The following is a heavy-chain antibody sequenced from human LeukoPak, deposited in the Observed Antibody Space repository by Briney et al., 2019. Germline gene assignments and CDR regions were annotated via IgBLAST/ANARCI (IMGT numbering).Heavy chain of an antibody. CDR3: AVERDGYSIDY. CDR2: IYTSGST. Sequence: SETLSLTCTVCVGSISSGSYYWSWIRQPAGKGLEWIGRIYTSGSTNYNPSLKSRVTISVDTSKNQFSLKLSSVTAADTAVYYCAVERDGYSIDYWGQGTLVTVSS. J-gene: IGHJ4*02. D-gene: IGHD5-24*01. CDR1: VGSISSGSYY. V-gene: IGHV4-61*02.